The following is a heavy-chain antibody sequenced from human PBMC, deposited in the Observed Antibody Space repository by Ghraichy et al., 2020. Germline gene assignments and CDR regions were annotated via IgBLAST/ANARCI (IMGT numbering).Heavy chain of an antibody. J-gene: IGHJ4*02. D-gene: IGHD4-17*01. CDR1: GGSISSYY. CDR3: ARSRETVNSEKGPYYFDY. Sequence: SETLSLTCTVSGGSISSYYWSWIRQPPGKGLEWIGYIYYSGSTNYNPSLKSRVTISVDTSKNQFSLKLSSVTAADTAVYYCARSRETVNSEKGPYYFDYWGQGTLVTVSS. CDR2: IYYSGST. V-gene: IGHV4-59*01.